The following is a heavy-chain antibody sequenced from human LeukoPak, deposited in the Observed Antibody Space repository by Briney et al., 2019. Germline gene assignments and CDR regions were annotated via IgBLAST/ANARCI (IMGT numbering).Heavy chain of an antibody. CDR1: GFTFSSYG. CDR2: ISYDGSNK. J-gene: IGHJ4*02. Sequence: GESLKISCAASGFTFSSYGMHWVRQAPGKGLEWVAVISYDGSNKYYADSVKGRFTISRDNSKNTLYLQMNSLRAEDTAVYYCAKDRGYDSSGYYEGHYFDYWGQGTLVTVSS. V-gene: IGHV3-30*18. D-gene: IGHD3-22*01. CDR3: AKDRGYDSSGYYEGHYFDY.